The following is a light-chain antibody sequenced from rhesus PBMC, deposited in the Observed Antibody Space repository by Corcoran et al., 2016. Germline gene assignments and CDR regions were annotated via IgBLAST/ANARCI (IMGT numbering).Light chain of an antibody. J-gene: IGKJ3*01. Sequence: EIVMTQSPATLSLSPGETATMSCRSSQRVSTYLAWYQQKPGQAPRLLIYGASSRAIGPPDRFSGSGSGTDCPLTIRSLEPADYAVYYCQETSNSITFGPGTKLDMK. CDR1: QRVSTY. CDR3: QETSNSIT. CDR2: GAS. V-gene: IGKV3-31*02.